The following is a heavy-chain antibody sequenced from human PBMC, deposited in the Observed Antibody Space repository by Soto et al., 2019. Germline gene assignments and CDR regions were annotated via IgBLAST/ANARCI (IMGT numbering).Heavy chain of an antibody. V-gene: IGHV3-30-3*01. CDR3: ARPYESDYFDF. Sequence: QVQLVESGGGVVQPGRSLRLSCAASGFTFSSYAMHWVRQAPGKGLEWVAVISYDGSNKYYADSVKGRFTISRDNSKNTLYLQMNSLRAEDTAVYYCARPYESDYFDFWGQGTLVTVSS. J-gene: IGHJ4*02. D-gene: IGHD3-22*01. CDR1: GFTFSSYA. CDR2: ISYDGSNK.